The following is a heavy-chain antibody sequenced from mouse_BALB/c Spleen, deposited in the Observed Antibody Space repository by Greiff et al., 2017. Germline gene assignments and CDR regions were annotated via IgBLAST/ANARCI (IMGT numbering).Heavy chain of an antibody. CDR2: INPYNGGT. J-gene: IGHJ2*01. V-gene: IGHV1-18*01. CDR3: ARSPKYGNYAYYFDY. CDR1: GYSFTGYT. D-gene: IGHD2-10*02. Sequence: VHVKQSGPELVKPGASMKISCKASGYSFTGYTMNWVKQSHGKNLEWIGLINPYNGGTSYNQKFKGKATLTVDKSSSTAYMELLSLTSEDSAVYYCARSPKYGNYAYYFDYWGQGTTLTVSS.